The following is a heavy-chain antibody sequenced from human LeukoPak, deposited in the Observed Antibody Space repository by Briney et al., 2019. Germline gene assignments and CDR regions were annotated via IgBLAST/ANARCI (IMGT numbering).Heavy chain of an antibody. CDR3: AMRAGGYYGNMAV. V-gene: IGHV1-46*01. D-gene: IGHD3-3*01. CDR1: GCTFATYY. CDR2: INPSGSST. J-gene: IGHJ6*03. Sequence: GASVKVSCKASGCTFATYYMHWVRQAPGQGLEWMGIINPSGSSTSYAQKFQGRVTMTRETSTSTIYMELSSLRSEDTAVYYCAMRAGGYYGNMAVWGKGTTVTVSS.